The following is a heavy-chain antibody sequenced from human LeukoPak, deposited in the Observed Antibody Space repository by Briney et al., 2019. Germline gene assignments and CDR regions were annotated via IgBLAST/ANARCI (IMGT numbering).Heavy chain of an antibody. CDR1: GGPITSYF. V-gene: IGHV4-4*07. Sequence: SETLSLTCTVSGGPITSYFWTWIRQPAGKGLEWIGRIYTSGSTNYTPSLKSRVTMSVDTSKNQFSLNLSSVTTADTAVYYCARETETVAGRGLDYWGQGTLVTVSS. J-gene: IGHJ4*02. D-gene: IGHD6-19*01. CDR3: ARETETVAGRGLDY. CDR2: IYTSGST.